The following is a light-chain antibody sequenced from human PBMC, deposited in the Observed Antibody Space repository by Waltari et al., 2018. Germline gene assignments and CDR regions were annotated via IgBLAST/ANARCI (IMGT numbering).Light chain of an antibody. V-gene: IGKV3-15*01. J-gene: IGKJ2*01. CDR1: QSVSNN. Sequence: EVVMTQSPVTLSVSPGERATLSCRASQSVSNNLAWYQHKPGQAPRPVMYDASTRASGLPARFSGTGSGREFTLTINSLQSEDVAIYYCQQYSNWPPYTFGQGTKLDIK. CDR3: QQYSNWPPYT. CDR2: DAS.